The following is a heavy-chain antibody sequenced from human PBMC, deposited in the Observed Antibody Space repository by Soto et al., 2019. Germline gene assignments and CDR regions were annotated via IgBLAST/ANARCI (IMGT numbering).Heavy chain of an antibody. D-gene: IGHD2-2*01. Sequence: EVQLVESGGGLVQPGGSLRLSCAASGFSFSDHYMDWVRQAPGEGLAWVGRARNKAKGNTTEYDASVKGRLTISRDDSKNSLYLQMNSLKTEDTAVYYCAKIYCTGTSCALHYYYMDVWGKGTTVTVSS. CDR1: GFSFSDHY. V-gene: IGHV3-72*01. CDR3: AKIYCTGTSCALHYYYMDV. J-gene: IGHJ6*03. CDR2: ARNKAKGNTT.